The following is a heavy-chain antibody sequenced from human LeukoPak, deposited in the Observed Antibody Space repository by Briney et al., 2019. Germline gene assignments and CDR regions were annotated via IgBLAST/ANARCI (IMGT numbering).Heavy chain of an antibody. J-gene: IGHJ6*02. CDR2: IIPIRNTV. D-gene: IGHD6-13*01. CDR3: ATDRAEQQGVQLYYYFGMDV. Sequence: ASVRVSCKASGGTFTSHGISWVRQAPGQGLEWMGRIIPIRNTVNYAQKFQGRLTIAAETSTSTAYMDLSSLRSEDTAVYYCATDRAEQQGVQLYYYFGMDVWGQGTRVTVSS. CDR1: GGTFTSHG. V-gene: IGHV1-69*04.